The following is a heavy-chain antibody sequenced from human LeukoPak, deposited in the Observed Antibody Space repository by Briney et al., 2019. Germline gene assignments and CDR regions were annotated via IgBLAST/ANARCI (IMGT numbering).Heavy chain of an antibody. Sequence: PLETLSLTCTVSGGSISSCYWSWIRQPAGKGLEWIGRIYSSGSTSYNSSLKSRVTMSVDTSKNQFSLKLSSVTAADTAVYYCARDRPGGQWFESWGQGTLVTVSS. CDR1: GGSISSCY. CDR2: IYSSGST. J-gene: IGHJ5*01. V-gene: IGHV4-4*07. CDR3: ARDRPGGQWFES.